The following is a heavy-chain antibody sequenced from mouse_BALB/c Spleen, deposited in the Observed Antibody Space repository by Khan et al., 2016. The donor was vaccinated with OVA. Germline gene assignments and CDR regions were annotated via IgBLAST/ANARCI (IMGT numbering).Heavy chain of an antibody. V-gene: IGHV1S135*01. J-gene: IGHJ3*01. D-gene: IGHD4-1*01. CDR3: ATLGLNSWFAH. CDR1: GYSFTTYY. CDR2: IDPFNGGS. Sequence: VQLKESGPEVMKPGTSVKIACKASGYSFTTYYMHWVKQSHGKSLEWIGYIDPFNGGSSYNQKFKDKATLTVDKSSSTAYMHLSSQTSEDSADYCCATLGLNSWFAHWGQGPLVTVSA.